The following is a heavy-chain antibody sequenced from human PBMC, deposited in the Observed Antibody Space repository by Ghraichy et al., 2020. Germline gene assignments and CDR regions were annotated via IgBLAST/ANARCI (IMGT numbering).Heavy chain of an antibody. CDR3: ARYSGWTPSSYFFKS. CDR1: GFNFGDFA. CDR2: IARSGSA. J-gene: IGHJ5*02. V-gene: IGHV3-23*01. D-gene: IGHD3-9*01. Sequence: GESLNISCAMSGFNFGDFAVGWVRQAPGKGLEWVSSIARSGSADYTDSVKGRFTISGDNSKNILYLHMSSLRAEDTATYYCARYSGWTPSSYFFKSWGQGTLLTFSS.